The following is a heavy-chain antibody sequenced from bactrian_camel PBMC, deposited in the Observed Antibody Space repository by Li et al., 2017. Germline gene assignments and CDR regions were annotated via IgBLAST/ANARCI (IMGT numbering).Heavy chain of an antibody. Sequence: DVQLVESGGGSGQAGGSLRLSCAVAGYADCWYDMRWYRQAPGKERAAVAAHYTGTATTYVADSVKGRFAISEDNAKNVLYLQMNNLQPEDTAMYYCAARQPCRVWLGYEDPGEYNIWGQGTQVTVS. CDR2: HYTGTATT. J-gene: IGHJ4*01. CDR1: GYADCWYD. D-gene: IGHD5*01. V-gene: IGHV3S40*01. CDR3: AARQPCRVWLGYEDPGEYNI.